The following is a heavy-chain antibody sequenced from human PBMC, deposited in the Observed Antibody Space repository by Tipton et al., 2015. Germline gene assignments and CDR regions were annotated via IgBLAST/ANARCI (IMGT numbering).Heavy chain of an antibody. J-gene: IGHJ3*02. CDR2: IYYTGNT. Sequence: GLVKPSETLSLTCTVSGGSISGSSYYWAWIRQPPGKGLEWIGHIYYTGNTYYTSSLKSRVTISVDTSKNQFSLNLGSVTAADTAVYYCARLSPVVGYLLNAFDIWGQGTMVTVSS. CDR1: GGSISGSSYY. CDR3: ARLSPVVGYLLNAFDI. D-gene: IGHD3-22*01. V-gene: IGHV4-39*01.